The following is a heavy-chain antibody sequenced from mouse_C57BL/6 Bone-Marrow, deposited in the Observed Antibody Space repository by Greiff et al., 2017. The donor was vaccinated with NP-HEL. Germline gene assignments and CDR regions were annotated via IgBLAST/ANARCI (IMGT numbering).Heavy chain of an antibody. CDR3: ARGGRLIRGD. J-gene: IGHJ4*01. D-gene: IGHD1-1*01. V-gene: IGHV1-59*01. CDR2: IDPSDSYT. Sequence: QVQLQQPGAELVRPGTSVKLSCKASGYTFTSYWMHWVKQRPGQGLEWIGVIDPSDSYTNYNQKFKGKATLTVDTSSSTAYMQLSSLTSEDSAVYYCARGGRLIRGDWGQGTSVTVSS. CDR1: GYTFTSYW.